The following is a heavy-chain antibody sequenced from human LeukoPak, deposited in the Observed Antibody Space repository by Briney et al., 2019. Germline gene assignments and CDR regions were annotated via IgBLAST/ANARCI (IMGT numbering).Heavy chain of an antibody. J-gene: IGHJ4*02. CDR1: GFTFSNYW. V-gene: IGHV3-53*01. CDR2: LYSDGNT. CDR3: ARGVEPLAANTLAY. Sequence: GGSLRLSCAASGFTFSNYWMSWVRQAPGKGLEWVSVLYSDGNTKYADSVQGRFTISRDNSKNTLYLEMNSLSPDDTAVYYCARGVEPLAANTLAYWGQGTLVTVSS. D-gene: IGHD1-14*01.